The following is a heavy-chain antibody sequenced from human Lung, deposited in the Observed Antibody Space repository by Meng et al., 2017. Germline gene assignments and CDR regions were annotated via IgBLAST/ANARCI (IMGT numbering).Heavy chain of an antibody. J-gene: IGHJ4*02. D-gene: IGHD3-10*01. CDR2: IDHNGYT. V-gene: IGHV4-59*01. CDR1: YDPINIYY. CDR3: ARGRRVIHPYYFDN. Sequence: GPLLVKTMNTPPPTVTVDYDPINIYYSNWFRHPPGKVLEWIGFIDHNGYTNYNPSLKSRVTISVDTSKNQFSLKLVSVTAADTAVYYCARGRRVIHPYYFDNWGQGTLVTVSS.